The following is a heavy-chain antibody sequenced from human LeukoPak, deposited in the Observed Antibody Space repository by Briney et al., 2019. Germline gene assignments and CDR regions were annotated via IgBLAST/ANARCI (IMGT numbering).Heavy chain of an antibody. J-gene: IGHJ4*02. CDR2: ISYYAGTTI. D-gene: IGHD3-22*01. Sequence: GGSLTLSCTPSGLTFPNQPVSWVRPAPERGLEWVGVISYYAGTTIYYADSVEGRFTNYRDNPKNTLYLQVNRLRAGDTAVYHCAKGLHGSGYLDYWGEGTQVTVSS. V-gene: IGHV3-23*01. CDR3: AKGLHGSGYLDY. CDR1: GLTFPNQP.